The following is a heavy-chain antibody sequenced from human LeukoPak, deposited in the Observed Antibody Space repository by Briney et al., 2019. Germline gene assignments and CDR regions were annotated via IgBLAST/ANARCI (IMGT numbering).Heavy chain of an antibody. CDR1: GFTVSSNY. D-gene: IGHD3-3*01. CDR2: IYSGGST. Sequence: PGGSLRLFCAASGFTVSSNYMSWVRQAPGKGLEWVSVIYSGGSTYYADSVKGRFTISRDNSKNTLYLQMNSLRAEDTAVYYCARGGRVWSGYYTGIDYYYYMDVWGKGTTVTVSS. J-gene: IGHJ6*03. V-gene: IGHV3-53*01. CDR3: ARGGRVWSGYYTGIDYYYYMDV.